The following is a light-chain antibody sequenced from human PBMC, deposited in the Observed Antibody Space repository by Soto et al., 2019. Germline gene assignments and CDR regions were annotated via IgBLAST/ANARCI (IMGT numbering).Light chain of an antibody. J-gene: IGLJ2*01. CDR3: QSYDSSLSGSV. V-gene: IGLV1-40*01. Sequence: QAVVTQPPSVAGAPGQRVTLSCTGSSSNIGAGYDVHWYQQLPGTAAKLLIYGNSNRPSGVPDRFSGSKSGTSAALAITGLQAEDEADYYCQSYDSSLSGSVFGGGTKLTVL. CDR2: GNS. CDR1: SSNIGAGYD.